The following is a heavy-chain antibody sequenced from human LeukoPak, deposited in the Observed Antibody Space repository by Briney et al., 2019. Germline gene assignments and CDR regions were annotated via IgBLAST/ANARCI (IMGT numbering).Heavy chain of an antibody. J-gene: IGHJ1*01. Sequence: SQTLSLTCTVSGGSISSGGYYWSWIRQHPGKGLEWIGYIYYSGSTYYNPSLKSRVTISVDTPKNQFSLKLSSVTAADTAVYYCARSASIAAADSAEYFQHWGQGTLVTVSS. D-gene: IGHD6-13*01. V-gene: IGHV4-31*03. CDR1: GGSISSGGYY. CDR2: IYYSGST. CDR3: ARSASIAAADSAEYFQH.